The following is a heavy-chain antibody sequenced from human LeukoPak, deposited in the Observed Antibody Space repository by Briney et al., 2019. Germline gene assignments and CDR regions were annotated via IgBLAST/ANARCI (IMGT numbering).Heavy chain of an antibody. CDR2: INPNSGGT. J-gene: IGHJ4*02. Sequence: ASVKVSCKASGYTFTSYGISWVRQAPGQGLEWMGWINPNSGGTNYAQKFQGRVTMTRDTSISTAYMELSRLRSDDTAVYYCARDPSSGSYSIYWGQGTLVTVSS. V-gene: IGHV1-2*02. CDR1: GYTFTSYG. D-gene: IGHD1-26*01. CDR3: ARDPSSGSYSIY.